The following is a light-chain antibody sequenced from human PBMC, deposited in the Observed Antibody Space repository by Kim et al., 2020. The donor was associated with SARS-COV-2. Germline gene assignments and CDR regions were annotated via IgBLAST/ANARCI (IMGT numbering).Light chain of an antibody. J-gene: IGLJ3*02. V-gene: IGLV3-21*02. Sequence: TARITWGGDKIGDIKVHWYLQRPGQAPVLVISDDSDRPSGIPERFSGSNSGNTATLTINRVEAGDEADYYCQVWDGSRDHWVFGGGTRLTVL. CDR3: QVWDGSRDHWV. CDR1: KIGDIK. CDR2: DDS.